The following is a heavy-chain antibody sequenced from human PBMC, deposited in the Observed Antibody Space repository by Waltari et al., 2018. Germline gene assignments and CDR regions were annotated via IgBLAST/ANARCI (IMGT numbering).Heavy chain of an antibody. Sequence: EVQLLESGGGLVQPGGSLRLSCAASGCTFRNYAMTWVRQAPGKGLEWVSAITGSGDNTYYADSVRGRFTISRDNSRDTLYLQMNNLRAEDTAIFYCARGQNSRQYHFDYWGQGTLVTVSS. CDR1: GCTFRNYA. V-gene: IGHV3-23*01. CDR2: ITGSGDNT. J-gene: IGHJ4*02. D-gene: IGHD4-4*01. CDR3: ARGQNSRQYHFDY.